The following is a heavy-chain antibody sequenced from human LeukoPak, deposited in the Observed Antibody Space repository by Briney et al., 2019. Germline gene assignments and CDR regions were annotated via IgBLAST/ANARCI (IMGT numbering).Heavy chain of an antibody. Sequence: PSETLSLTCTVSGGSISSSSYYWGWIRQPPGKGLEWIGSIYYSGSTYYNPSLKSRVTISVDTSKNQFSLKLSSVTAADTAVYYCARDEYSSSLYWGQGTLVTVSS. D-gene: IGHD6-6*01. CDR2: IYYSGST. J-gene: IGHJ4*02. CDR1: GGSISSSSYY. V-gene: IGHV4-39*07. CDR3: ARDEYSSSLY.